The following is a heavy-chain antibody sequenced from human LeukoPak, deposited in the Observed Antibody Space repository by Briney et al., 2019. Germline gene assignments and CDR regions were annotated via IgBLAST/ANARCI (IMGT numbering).Heavy chain of an antibody. CDR3: ARSAAAVVDY. CDR1: GGSFSGYY. J-gene: IGHJ4*02. Sequence: SETLSLTCAVYGGSFSGYYWSWIRQPPGKGLEWIGETNHSGSTNYNPSLKSRVTISVDTSKNQFSLKLSSVTAADTAVYYCARSAAAVVDYWGQGTLVTVSS. V-gene: IGHV4-34*01. CDR2: TNHSGST. D-gene: IGHD6-13*01.